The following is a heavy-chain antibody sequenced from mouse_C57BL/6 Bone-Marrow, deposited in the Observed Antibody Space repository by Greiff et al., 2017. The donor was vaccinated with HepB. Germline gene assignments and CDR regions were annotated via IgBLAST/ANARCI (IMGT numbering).Heavy chain of an antibody. CDR2: SRNKANDYTT. Sequence: DVKLVESGGGLVQSGRSLRLSCATSGFTFSDFYMEWVRQAPGKGLEWIAASRNKANDYTTEYSASVKGRFIVSRDTSQSILYLQMNALRAEDTAIYYCARDAPGSSLYYYAMDYWGQGTSVTVSS. CDR1: GFTFSDFY. J-gene: IGHJ4*01. V-gene: IGHV7-1*01. D-gene: IGHD1-1*01. CDR3: ARDAPGSSLYYYAMDY.